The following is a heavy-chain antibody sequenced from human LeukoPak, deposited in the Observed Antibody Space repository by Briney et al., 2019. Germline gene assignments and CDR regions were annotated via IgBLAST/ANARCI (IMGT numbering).Heavy chain of an antibody. V-gene: IGHV3-30*03. CDR2: ISYDGSNK. Sequence: PGVSLRLSCAASGFTFSSYGMHWVRQAPGKGLEWVAVISYDGSNKYYADSVKDRFTISRDNSKNTLYLQMNSVIGEDTAVYYCARDPGVVVTAPFDYWGQGTLVTVSS. CDR3: ARDPGVVVTAPFDY. J-gene: IGHJ4*02. D-gene: IGHD2-21*02. CDR1: GFTFSSYG.